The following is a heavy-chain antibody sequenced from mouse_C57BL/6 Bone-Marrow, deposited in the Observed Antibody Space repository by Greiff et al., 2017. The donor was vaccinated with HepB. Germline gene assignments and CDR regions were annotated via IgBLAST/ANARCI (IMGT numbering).Heavy chain of an antibody. CDR1: GYSITSGYY. V-gene: IGHV3-6*01. Sequence: EVQLQESGPGLVKPSQSLSLTCSVTGYSITSGYYWNWIRQFPGNKLEWMGYISYDGSNNYNPSLKNRISITRDTSKHQFFLKLNSVTTEDTATYYCARDYYDYYSGQGTSVTVSS. D-gene: IGHD2-4*01. CDR2: ISYDGSN. CDR3: ARDYYDYY. J-gene: IGHJ4*01.